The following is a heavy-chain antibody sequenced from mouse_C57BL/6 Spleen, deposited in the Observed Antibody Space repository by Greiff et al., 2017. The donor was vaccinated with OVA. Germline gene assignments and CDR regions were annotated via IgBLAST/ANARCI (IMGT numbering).Heavy chain of an antibody. V-gene: IGHV2-6*03. Sequence: VKLVESGPGLVAPSQRLSITCTVPGFSLTSYGVHWVRQPPGKGLEWLVVLWRDGSTTYNSALKSRLSISKDNSKSQVILKMNSLQTDDTAMYYGARDGTTVEGAWFAYWGQGTLVTVSA. CDR3: ARDGTTVEGAWFAY. CDR2: LWRDGST. CDR1: GFSLTSYG. D-gene: IGHD1-1*01. J-gene: IGHJ3*01.